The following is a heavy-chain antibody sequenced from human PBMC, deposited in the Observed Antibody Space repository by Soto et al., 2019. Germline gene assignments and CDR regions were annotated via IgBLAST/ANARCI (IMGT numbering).Heavy chain of an antibody. CDR2: IYYSGST. CDR3: ATLPYYDFWSGYLNWFAP. D-gene: IGHD3-3*01. V-gene: IGHV4-39*01. Sequence: PETLSLTCTVSGGSISSSSYYWGWIRQPPGKGLEWIGSIYYSGSTDYNPSLKSRVTISVDTSKNQFSLKLSSVTAADTAVYYCATLPYYDFWSGYLNWFAPWGQGTLVTVSS. J-gene: IGHJ5*02. CDR1: GGSISSSSYY.